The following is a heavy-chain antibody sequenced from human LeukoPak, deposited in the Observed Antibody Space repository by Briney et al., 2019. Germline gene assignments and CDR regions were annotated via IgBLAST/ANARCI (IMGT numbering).Heavy chain of an antibody. Sequence: GALSLSFAASGFTFSSNYMSWVRQAPGKGLEWVSVIYSGGSTYYADSVKGRFTISRDNSKNTLYLQMNSLRAEDTAVYYCARDRVVPAATRGGRYYYYYMDVWGKGTTVTVSS. CDR2: IYSGGST. D-gene: IGHD2-2*01. J-gene: IGHJ6*03. V-gene: IGHV3-53*01. CDR1: GFTFSSNY. CDR3: ARDRVVPAATRGGRYYYYYMDV.